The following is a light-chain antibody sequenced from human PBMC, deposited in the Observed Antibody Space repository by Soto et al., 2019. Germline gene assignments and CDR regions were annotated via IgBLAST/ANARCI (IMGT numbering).Light chain of an antibody. CDR2: DVT. CDR3: CSYVGSYTSYV. CDR1: SSDVGTYNF. J-gene: IGLJ1*01. V-gene: IGLV2-11*01. Sequence: QSALTQPRSVSGSPARSVTISCTGTSSDVGTYNFVSWYQQHPGKAPKFMIYDVTKRPSGVPDRFSGSKSGNTASLTISGLQAEDEADYYCCSYVGSYTSYVFGTGTKLTVL.